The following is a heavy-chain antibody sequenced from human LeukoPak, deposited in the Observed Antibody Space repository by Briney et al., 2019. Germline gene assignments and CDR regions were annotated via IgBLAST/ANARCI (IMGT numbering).Heavy chain of an antibody. CDR3: ARDREMANAVYYFDY. CDR2: INPSGGST. CDR1: GYTFASYG. V-gene: IGHV1-46*01. D-gene: IGHD5-24*01. J-gene: IGHJ4*02. Sequence: ASVKVSCKASGYTFASYGISWVRQAPGQGLEWMGIINPSGGSTSYAQKFQGRVTMTRDTSTSTVYMELSSLRSEDTAVYYCARDREMANAVYYFDYWGQGTLVTVSS.